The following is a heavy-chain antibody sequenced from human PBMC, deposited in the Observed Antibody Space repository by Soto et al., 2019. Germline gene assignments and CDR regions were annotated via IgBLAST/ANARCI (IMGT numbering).Heavy chain of an antibody. CDR1: GYTFTSYD. CDR2: MNPNSGNT. V-gene: IGHV1-8*01. CDR3: ARGRASGSYYLLDY. J-gene: IGHJ4*02. Sequence: ASVKVSCKASGYTFTSYDINWVRQATGQGLEWMGWMNPNSGNTGYAQKFQGRVTMTRNTAIRTAYMEVSSLRSDDTAVYYCARGRASGSYYLLDYWGQGTLVTVSS. D-gene: IGHD3-10*01.